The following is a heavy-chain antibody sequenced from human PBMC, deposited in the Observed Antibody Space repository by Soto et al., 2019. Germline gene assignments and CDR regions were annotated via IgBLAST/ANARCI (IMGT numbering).Heavy chain of an antibody. Sequence: PSETLSLTCAAAGYSISGGYYLSWIRQPPRKGLEWIAYTHSSGGTYYNPSLRSRVTTPVDTSVNQFSLRLSSVTAADTAVYYCARVGTILGIVTNNWFDPWGQGILVTVSS. J-gene: IGHJ5*02. CDR2: THSSGGT. CDR3: ARVGTILGIVTNNWFDP. V-gene: IGHV4-30-4*01. D-gene: IGHD3-3*01. CDR1: GYSISGGYY.